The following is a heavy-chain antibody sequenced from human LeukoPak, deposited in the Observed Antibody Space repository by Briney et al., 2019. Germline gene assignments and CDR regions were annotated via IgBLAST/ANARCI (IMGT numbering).Heavy chain of an antibody. Sequence: GESLRLSCAASGFTFSSCGMHWVRQAPGKGLEWVAVISYDGSNKYYADSVKGRFTISRDNSKNTLYLQMNSLRAEDTAVYYCAKSRGDEYQLPRRYGMDVWGKGTTVTVSS. D-gene: IGHD2-2*01. CDR3: AKSRGDEYQLPRRYGMDV. J-gene: IGHJ6*04. CDR2: ISYDGSNK. V-gene: IGHV3-30*18. CDR1: GFTFSSCG.